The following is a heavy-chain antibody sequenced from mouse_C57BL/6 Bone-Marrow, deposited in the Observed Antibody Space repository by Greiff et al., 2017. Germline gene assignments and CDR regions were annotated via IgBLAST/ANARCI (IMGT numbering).Heavy chain of an antibody. CDR3: ARAGVTTVAWYFDV. J-gene: IGHJ1*03. CDR2: INPGSGGT. D-gene: IGHD1-1*01. V-gene: IGHV1-54*01. Sequence: VQLQQSGAELVRPGTSVKVSCKASGYAFTNYLIEWVKQRPGQGLEWIGVINPGSGGTNDNEKFKGKATLTADKSSSTAYMQLSSLTSEDSAVYFCARAGVTTVAWYFDVWGTGTTVTVSS. CDR1: GYAFTNYL.